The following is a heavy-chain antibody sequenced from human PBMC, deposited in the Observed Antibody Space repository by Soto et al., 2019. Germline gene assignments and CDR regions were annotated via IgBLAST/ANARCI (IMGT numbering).Heavy chain of an antibody. Sequence: SETLSLTCAVYGGSFSGSYWNWIRQPPGKGLEWIGEINHSGSTNYNPSLKSRVTISVDTSKNQFSLKLSSVTAADTAVYYCARGWGTIFDYWGQGTLVTVSS. CDR1: GGSFSGSY. CDR2: INHSGST. J-gene: IGHJ4*02. D-gene: IGHD7-27*01. V-gene: IGHV4-34*01. CDR3: ARGWGTIFDY.